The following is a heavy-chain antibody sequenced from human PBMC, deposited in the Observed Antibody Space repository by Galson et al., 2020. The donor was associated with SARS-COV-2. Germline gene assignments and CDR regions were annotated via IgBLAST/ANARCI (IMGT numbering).Heavy chain of an antibody. D-gene: IGHD3-10*01. V-gene: IGHV1-2*02. CDR2: LNPNSGGP. CDR1: GYRFTDYY. J-gene: IGHJ4*02. Sequence: ASVTVSCKASGYRFTDYYMHWVRQAPGQGLEWMGWLNPNSGGPLSAQTFQGRLTLTTDTSITTAYLQLRSLTSADTAVYYCSIVYYGDKVEYWGQGTLVTVSS. CDR3: SIVYYGDKVEY.